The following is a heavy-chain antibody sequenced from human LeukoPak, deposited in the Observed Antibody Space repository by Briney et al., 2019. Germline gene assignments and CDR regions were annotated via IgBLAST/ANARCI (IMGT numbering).Heavy chain of an antibody. CDR1: GFTFSSYA. CDR3: AKDQGSRYYYYGMDV. D-gene: IGHD2-15*01. V-gene: IGHV3-23*01. Sequence: GESLRLSCAASGFTFSSYAMSWVRQAPGKGLEWVSAISGSGGSTYYADSVKGRFTISRDNSKNTLYLQMNSLRAEDTAVYYCAKDQGSRYYYYGMDVWGQGTTVTVSS. CDR2: ISGSGGST. J-gene: IGHJ6*02.